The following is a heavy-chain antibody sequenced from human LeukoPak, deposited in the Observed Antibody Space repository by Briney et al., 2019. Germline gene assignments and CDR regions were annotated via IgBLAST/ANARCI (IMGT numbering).Heavy chain of an antibody. V-gene: IGHV4-39*07. Sequence: KPSETLSLTCTVSGGSVSSSDYYWGWIRQPPGKGLEWIGSIYHSGSTYYNPSLKSRVTISVDTSKNQFSLKLSSVTAADTAVYYCARINWNPDYWGQGTLVTVSS. CDR2: IYHSGST. CDR3: ARINWNPDY. D-gene: IGHD1-1*01. CDR1: GGSVSSSDYY. J-gene: IGHJ4*02.